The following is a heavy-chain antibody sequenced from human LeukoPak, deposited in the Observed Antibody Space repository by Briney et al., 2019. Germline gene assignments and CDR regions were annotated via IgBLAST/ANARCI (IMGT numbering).Heavy chain of an antibody. CDR3: AGLVVPGHFDP. CDR1: GFTFDDYG. D-gene: IGHD2-2*01. V-gene: IGHV3-20*04. CDR2: INWIGATT. J-gene: IGHJ5*02. Sequence: PGGSLRLSCAASGFTFDDYGMIWVRQAPGKGLEWVSGINWIGATTSYADSVKGRFTISRDNAKNSLYLQMNSLRAEDTAVYYCAGLVVPGHFDPWGQGTLVTVSS.